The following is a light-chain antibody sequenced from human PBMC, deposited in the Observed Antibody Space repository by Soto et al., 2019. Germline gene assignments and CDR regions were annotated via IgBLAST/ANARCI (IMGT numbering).Light chain of an antibody. V-gene: IGKV3D-20*01. CDR3: QQYNHWPRWT. CDR2: DTS. CDR1: QTVSSSY. J-gene: IGKJ1*01. Sequence: EIVLTQSPATLSLSPGERATLSCEASQTVSSSYLAWYQQKPGLAPRLLIYDTSTRATGIPARFSGSGSGTEFTLTISSLKSEDFAVYYCQQYNHWPRWTFGQGTKVDIK.